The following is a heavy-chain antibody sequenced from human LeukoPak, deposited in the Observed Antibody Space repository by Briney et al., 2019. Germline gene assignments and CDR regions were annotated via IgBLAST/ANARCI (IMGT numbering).Heavy chain of an antibody. V-gene: IGHV4-31*03. CDR1: GGSISSGGYY. CDR2: ICYSGST. D-gene: IGHD2-2*01. CDR3: AREIQEYQLRAPYYYYYGMDV. J-gene: IGHJ6*04. Sequence: PSETLSLTCTVSGGSISSGGYYWSWIRQHPGKGLEWIGYICYSGSTYYNPSLKSRVTISVDTSKNQFSLKLSSVTAADTAVYYCAREIQEYQLRAPYYYYYGMDVWGKGTTVTVSS.